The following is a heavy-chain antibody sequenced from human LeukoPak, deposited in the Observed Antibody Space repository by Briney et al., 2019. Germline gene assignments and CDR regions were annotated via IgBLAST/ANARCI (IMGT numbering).Heavy chain of an antibody. Sequence: GASLRLSCAASGFTFSSYAMSWVRQAPGKGLEWVSGISNSGGGTYYADSVKGRFTISRDNSESTLYLQMNSLRAGDAAVYYCAKGAGAEAFHIWGQGTMVTVSS. J-gene: IGHJ3*02. CDR2: ISNSGGGT. CDR3: AKGAGAEAFHI. CDR1: GFTFSSYA. D-gene: IGHD1-26*01. V-gene: IGHV3-23*01.